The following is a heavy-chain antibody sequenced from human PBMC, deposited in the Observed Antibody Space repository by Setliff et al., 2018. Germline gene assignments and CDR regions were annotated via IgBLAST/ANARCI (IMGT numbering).Heavy chain of an antibody. CDR2: ISGSGGST. CDR3: AKGRRISYSSGWLNWFDP. CDR1: GLTFSNYA. J-gene: IGHJ5*02. Sequence: HPGGSLRLSCAASGLTFSNYAMSWVRQAPGKGLEWVSAISGSGGSTYYADSVKGRFTISRDNSKNTLYLQMNSLRAEDTAVYYCAKGRRISYSSGWLNWFDPWGQGTLVTVSS. D-gene: IGHD6-19*01. V-gene: IGHV3-23*01.